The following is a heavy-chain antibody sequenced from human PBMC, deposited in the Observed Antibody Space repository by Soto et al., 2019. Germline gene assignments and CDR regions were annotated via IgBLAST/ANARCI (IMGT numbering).Heavy chain of an antibody. CDR1: GYTFTSYG. Sequence: ASVKVSCKASGYTFTSYGISWVRQAPGQGLEWMGWISAYNGNTNYAQKLQGRVTMTTDTSTSTAYMELRSLRSDDTAVYYCARDFIRGYSGYDPGDMGIDYWGQGTLVTVSS. CDR3: ARDFIRGYSGYDPGDMGIDY. D-gene: IGHD5-12*01. V-gene: IGHV1-18*01. CDR2: ISAYNGNT. J-gene: IGHJ4*02.